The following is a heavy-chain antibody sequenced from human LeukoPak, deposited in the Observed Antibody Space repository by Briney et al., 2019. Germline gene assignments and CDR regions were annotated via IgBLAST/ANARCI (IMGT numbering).Heavy chain of an antibody. CDR1: GFTFSTYA. J-gene: IGHJ4*02. D-gene: IGHD2-21*01. Sequence: GGSLRLSCAASGFTFSTYAMSWVRQAPGQGLEWVSSISGDGGSTYYAESVKGRFTISRDNSKNTLYLQMNSLRAEDTAVYYCAKRPDCSTSNCFRFEYWGQGTLVTVSS. CDR2: ISGDGGST. V-gene: IGHV3-23*01. CDR3: AKRPDCSTSNCFRFEY.